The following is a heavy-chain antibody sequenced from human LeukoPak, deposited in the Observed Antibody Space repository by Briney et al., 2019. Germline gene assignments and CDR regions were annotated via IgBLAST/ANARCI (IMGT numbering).Heavy chain of an antibody. Sequence: PGGSLRLSCAASGFTVSSNYMNWVRQAPGKGLEWVSVMYSGGSTFYGDSVKGRFTISRDNSMNTLYLQMNSLRVDDTAVYYCAREQVVVGRGYYGTDVWGQGTTVTVSS. CDR3: AREQVVVGRGYYGTDV. CDR2: MYSGGST. J-gene: IGHJ6*02. CDR1: GFTVSSNY. V-gene: IGHV3-66*01. D-gene: IGHD2-2*01.